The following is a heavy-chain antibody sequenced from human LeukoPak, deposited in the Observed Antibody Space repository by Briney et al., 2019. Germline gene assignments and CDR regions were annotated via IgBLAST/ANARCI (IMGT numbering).Heavy chain of an antibody. CDR1: GFTFSSYG. CDR2: ISYDGSNK. J-gene: IGHJ4*02. CDR3: AKDGRYFDWLTY. D-gene: IGHD3-9*01. V-gene: IGHV3-30*18. Sequence: PGRSLRLSCAASGFTFSSYGMHWVRQAPGKGLEWVAVISYDGSNKYYADSVKGRFTISRDNSKNTLYLQMNSLRAEDTAVYYCAKDGRYFDWLTYWGQGTLVTVSS.